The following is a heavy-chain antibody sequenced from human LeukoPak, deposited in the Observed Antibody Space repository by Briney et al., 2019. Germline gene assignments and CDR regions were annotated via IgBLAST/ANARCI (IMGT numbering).Heavy chain of an antibody. CDR3: ARDLDWLLFDY. Sequence: GGSLRLSCAASGFTFSAYWMHWVRQAPGKGLVWVSRVKYDGSTTTYADSVKGRFTISRDNAKNILYLQMNSLRVEDTAVYYCARDLDWLLFDYWGQGTLVTASS. CDR2: VKYDGSTT. J-gene: IGHJ4*02. V-gene: IGHV3-74*01. CDR1: GFTFSAYW. D-gene: IGHD3-9*01.